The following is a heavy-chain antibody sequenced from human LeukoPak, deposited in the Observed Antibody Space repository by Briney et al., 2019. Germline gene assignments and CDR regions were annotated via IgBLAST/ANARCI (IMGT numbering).Heavy chain of an antibody. CDR2: ISGSGGST. CDR1: GFTFSSYT. CDR3: AKDLILWFGEFDY. D-gene: IGHD3-10*01. Sequence: GGSLRLSCAASGFTFSSYTMSWVRQAPGKGLEWVSAISGSGGSTYYADSVKGRFTISRDNSKNTLYLQMNSLRAEDTAVYYCAKDLILWFGEFDYWGQGTLVTVSS. J-gene: IGHJ4*02. V-gene: IGHV3-23*01.